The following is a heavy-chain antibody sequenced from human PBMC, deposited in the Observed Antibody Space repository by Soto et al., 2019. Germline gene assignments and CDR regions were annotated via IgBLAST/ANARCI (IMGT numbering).Heavy chain of an antibody. CDR3: ARSLRVMLRFLEWSGFDY. CDR2: IYYSGST. CDR1: GGSISSSSSY. V-gene: IGHV4-61*05. J-gene: IGHJ4*02. D-gene: IGHD3-3*01. Sequence: PSETLSLTCIVSGGSISSSSSYWGWIRQPPGKGLEWIGYIYYSGSTNYNPSLKSRVTISVDTSKNQFSLKLSSVTAADTAVYYCARSLRVMLRFLEWSGFDYWGQGTLVTVSS.